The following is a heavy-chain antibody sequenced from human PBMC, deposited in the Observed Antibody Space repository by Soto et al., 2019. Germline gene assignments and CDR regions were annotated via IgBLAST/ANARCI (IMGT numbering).Heavy chain of an antibody. V-gene: IGHV3-7*03. J-gene: IGHJ4*02. CDR2: IKQDGSEK. D-gene: IGHD3-22*01. Sequence: GGSLRLSCAASGFTFSSYWMSWVRQAPGKGLEWVANIKQDGSEKYYVDSVKGRFTISRDNAKNSLYLQMNSLRAEDTAVYYCVKGAGYFDSSDFYYGDYWGQGILVTVSS. CDR1: GFTFSSYW. CDR3: VKGAGYFDSSDFYYGDY.